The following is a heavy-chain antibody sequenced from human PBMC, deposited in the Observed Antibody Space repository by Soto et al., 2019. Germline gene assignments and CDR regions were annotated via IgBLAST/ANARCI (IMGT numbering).Heavy chain of an antibody. CDR1: GFTFGSYA. CDR3: AKALRPSLIFFYYVDV. CDR2: LGGNGFTT. Sequence: EVQLLESGGGLVQPGGSLRLSCVVSGFTFGSYAMSWVRQAPEKAPEWVAILGGNGFTTYYADSVKGRFTISGDKSKSTLFLQMKSLRADDTGVYYCAKALRPSLIFFYYVDVWGRGTSVTVSS. V-gene: IGHV3-23*01. J-gene: IGHJ6*03. D-gene: IGHD2-2*01.